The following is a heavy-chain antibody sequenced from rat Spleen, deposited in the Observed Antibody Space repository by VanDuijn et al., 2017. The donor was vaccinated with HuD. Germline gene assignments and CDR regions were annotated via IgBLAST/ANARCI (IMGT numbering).Heavy chain of an antibody. CDR3: ASGIHDF. J-gene: IGHJ2*01. CDR1: GLSLTSNS. D-gene: IGHD1-4*01. CDR2: IWDNGGT. Sequence: QVQLKESGPGLVQPSQTLSLTCTVSGLSLTSNSVSWIRQPPGKGLEWMGVIWDNGGTDYASSLKSRLSISRDTSRDKVFLKMSSLQIEDTAMYFCASGIHDFWGQGVMVTVSS. V-gene: IGHV2-47*01.